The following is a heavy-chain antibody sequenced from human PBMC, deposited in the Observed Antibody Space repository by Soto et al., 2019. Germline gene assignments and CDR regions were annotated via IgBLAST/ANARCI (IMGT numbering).Heavy chain of an antibody. CDR3: ARYTAADTVMVTGNFFDH. CDR2: IYHGGST. V-gene: IGHV4-4*02. D-gene: IGHD5-18*01. J-gene: IGHJ5*02. CDR1: GCSISSSNW. Sequence: XETLSLTCSVAGCSISSSNWWIWARQPPGKGLEWIGEIYHGGSTNYNPSLKSRVTISVGKSKNQFSLKLSSVTAADTAIYYCARYTAADTVMVTGNFFDHSGQATLVTVSS.